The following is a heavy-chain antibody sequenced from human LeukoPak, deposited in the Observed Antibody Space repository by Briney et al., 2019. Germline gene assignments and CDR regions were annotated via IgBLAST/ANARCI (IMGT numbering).Heavy chain of an antibody. CDR2: IYYSGDT. J-gene: IGHJ3*02. CDR3: VGDQGGSPYRHAFDI. Sequence: PSETLSLTCTVSGGSVSTIDYYWTWIRQPPGKRLEWIGYIYYSGDTIYNPSLKSRVTMSLGTSRNQFSLKLSSVIAADTAVYYCVGDQGGSPYRHAFDIWGHGTMVTVSS. CDR1: GGSVSTIDYY. V-gene: IGHV4-61*08. D-gene: IGHD1-26*01.